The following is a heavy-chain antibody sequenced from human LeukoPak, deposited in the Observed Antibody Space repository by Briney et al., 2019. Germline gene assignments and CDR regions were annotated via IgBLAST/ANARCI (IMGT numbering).Heavy chain of an antibody. D-gene: IGHD1-26*01. Sequence: SETLSLTCTVSGGSISSDYWSWIRQPPRKGLEWIGYIYYSGSTNYNPSLKSRVTISVDTSKNQFSLKLSSVTAADTAVYYCARGVVGATNYYYGMDVWGQGTTVTASS. CDR1: GGSISSDY. V-gene: IGHV4-59*01. CDR3: ARGVVGATNYYYGMDV. CDR2: IYYSGST. J-gene: IGHJ6*02.